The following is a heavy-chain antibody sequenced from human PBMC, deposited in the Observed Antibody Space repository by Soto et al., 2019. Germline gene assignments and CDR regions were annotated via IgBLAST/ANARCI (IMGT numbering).Heavy chain of an antibody. D-gene: IGHD3-9*01. Sequence: KGLEWIGEIYHSGSTNYNPSLKSRVTISVDKSKNQFSLKLSSVTAADTAVYYCARGVAHYDILTGKFDYYGMDVWGQGTIVT. CDR2: IYHSGST. V-gene: IGHV4-4*02. CDR3: ARGVAHYDILTGKFDYYGMDV. J-gene: IGHJ6*02.